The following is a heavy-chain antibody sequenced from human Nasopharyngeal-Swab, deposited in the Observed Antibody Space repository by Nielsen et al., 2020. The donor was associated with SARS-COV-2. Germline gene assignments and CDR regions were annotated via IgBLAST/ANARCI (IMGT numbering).Heavy chain of an antibody. V-gene: IGHV4-34*01. D-gene: IGHD2-2*01. J-gene: IGHJ6*03. CDR1: GGSFSGHQ. CDR3: ARGGAGVVPPPVLGLEPYYSYYYMDV. Sequence: SETLSLTCAVSGGSFSGHQWSWVRQPPGKGLEWIGEVSHGGATNYNPSLKSRVTISVATSKNQFSLKLSSVTAADTAVYYCARGGAGVVPPPVLGLEPYYSYYYMDVWGKGTTVTVSS. CDR2: VSHGGAT.